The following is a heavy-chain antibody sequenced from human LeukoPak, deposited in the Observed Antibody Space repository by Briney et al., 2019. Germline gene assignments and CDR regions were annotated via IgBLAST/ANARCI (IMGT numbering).Heavy chain of an antibody. CDR3: ARYQNRAVTGAFDL. CDR2: IKQGGTEK. CDR1: GVTFSRDW. J-gene: IGHJ3*01. D-gene: IGHD6-19*01. Sequence: GGALRLSCAASGVTFSRDWMSWGGEGPGKGVEGGANIKQGGTEKYYVDSVKGRFTISRDNAKNSLYLQMNSLRAEDTAVYYCARYQNRAVTGAFDLWGQGTMVIVSS. V-gene: IGHV3-7*01.